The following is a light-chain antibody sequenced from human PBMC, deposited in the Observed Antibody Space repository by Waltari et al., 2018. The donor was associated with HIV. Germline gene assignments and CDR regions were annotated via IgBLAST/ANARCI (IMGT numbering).Light chain of an antibody. CDR3: QQYNSYPIT. CDR1: RNISDW. CDR2: KAS. J-gene: IGKJ5*01. Sequence: DIQMTQSPSTLPASVGDRVTITCRASRNISDWLAWYQQKLGEAPNLLIYKASSLQSGVPFRFSGSGSGTEFTLTISSLQPGDFATYYCQQYNSYPITFGQGTRLEIK. V-gene: IGKV1-5*03.